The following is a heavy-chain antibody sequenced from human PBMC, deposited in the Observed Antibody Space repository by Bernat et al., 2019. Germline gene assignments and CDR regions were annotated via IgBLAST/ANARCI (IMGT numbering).Heavy chain of an antibody. CDR1: GFTVRDNY. V-gene: IGHV3-11*01. D-gene: IGHD3-3*01. Sequence: QVQLVESGGGLVKPGGSLRLSCAASGFTVRDNYMSWIRQAPGEGLEWISYISSSGSTIYHADSVKGRFTISRDNAKNSLYLQMNSLRAEDTAVYYCASEGIFGGLFDPWGQGTLVTVSS. CDR3: ASEGIFGGLFDP. J-gene: IGHJ5*02. CDR2: ISSSGSTI.